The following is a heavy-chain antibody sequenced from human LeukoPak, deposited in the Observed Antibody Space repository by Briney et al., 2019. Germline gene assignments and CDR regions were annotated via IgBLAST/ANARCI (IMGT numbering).Heavy chain of an antibody. Sequence: PGGSLRLSCAASGFTFSSYAMHWVRQAPGKGLEWVAVISYDGSNKYYADSVKGRFTISRDNSKNTLYLQMNSLRAEDTAVYYCAKGAIGGQPEPFDSWGQGTLVIVSS. V-gene: IGHV3-30*14. D-gene: IGHD3-22*01. CDR2: ISYDGSNK. CDR1: GFTFSSYA. CDR3: AKGAIGGQPEPFDS. J-gene: IGHJ4*02.